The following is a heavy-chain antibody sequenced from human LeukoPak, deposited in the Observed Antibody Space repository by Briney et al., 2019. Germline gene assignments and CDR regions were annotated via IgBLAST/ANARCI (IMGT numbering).Heavy chain of an antibody. J-gene: IGHJ4*02. V-gene: IGHV3-30*02. CDR2: IRSDGSNK. D-gene: IGHD6-19*01. Sequence: PGGSLRLSCAASGFTFSSYGMHWVRQAPGKGLEWVAFIRSDGSNKYYADSVKGRFTISRDNSKNTLYLQMNSLRAEDAAVYYCARGITIAVAGTCIDYWGQGTLVTVSS. CDR1: GFTFSSYG. CDR3: ARGITIAVAGTCIDY.